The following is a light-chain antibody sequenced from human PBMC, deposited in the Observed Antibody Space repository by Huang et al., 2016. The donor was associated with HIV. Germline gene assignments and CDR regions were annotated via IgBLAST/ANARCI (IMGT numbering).Light chain of an antibody. CDR3: QQSNTFPIT. CDR2: AAS. J-gene: IGKJ5*01. CDR1: QDISTW. V-gene: IGKV1D-12*01. Sequence: DIQMTQSPSSLSASVGDRITITCRASQDISTWLACYQQRPGKAPKLLIYAASNLQGGVPSRFSGSGSGTDFTLTISSLQPEDFATYYCQQSNTFPITFGQGTRLDI.